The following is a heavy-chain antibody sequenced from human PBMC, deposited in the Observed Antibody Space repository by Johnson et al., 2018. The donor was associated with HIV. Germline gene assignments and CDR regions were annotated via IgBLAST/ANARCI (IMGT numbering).Heavy chain of an antibody. CDR1: GFTFSSYA. V-gene: IGHV3-23*04. CDR3: ARVGGLYYYDSSGYRDDAFDI. J-gene: IGHJ3*02. D-gene: IGHD3-22*01. CDR2: ISGSGGST. Sequence: VQLVESGGGLVQPGGSLRLSCAASGFTFSSYAMSWVRQAPGKGLDWVSAISGSGGSTYYADSVKGRFTISRDNSKNTLYLQMNSLRAEDTAVYYCARVGGLYYYDSSGYRDDAFDIWGQGTMVTVSS.